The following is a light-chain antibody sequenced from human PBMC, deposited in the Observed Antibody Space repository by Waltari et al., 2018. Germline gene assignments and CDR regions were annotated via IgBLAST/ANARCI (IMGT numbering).Light chain of an antibody. CDR2: TDN. V-gene: IGLV1-44*01. J-gene: IGLJ3*02. Sequence: QSVLTQPPSASGTPGQGVTISCSGSSSNIGSNTVSWYQQFPGTAPQLLIHTDNHRPSGVPDRFSGSKSGTSASLAISGLQSEDEAHYYCAAWDDSLNGRVFGGGTKVTVL. CDR3: AAWDDSLNGRV. CDR1: SSNIGSNT.